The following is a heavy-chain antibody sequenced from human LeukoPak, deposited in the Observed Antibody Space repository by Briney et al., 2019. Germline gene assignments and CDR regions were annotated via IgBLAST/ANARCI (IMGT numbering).Heavy chain of an antibody. J-gene: IGHJ4*02. CDR3: AGVRSGSYYFDY. V-gene: IGHV4-4*02. Sequence: PSETLSLTCGVSGGSISNTNWWSWVRQPPGQGLEWIGEISLTGLTHYNPSLESRVTVSLDKSKNQLSLNLTSVTAADTAFYYCAGVRSGSYYFDYWGQGTLVTVSS. CDR2: ISLTGLT. CDR1: GGSISNTNW. D-gene: IGHD1-26*01.